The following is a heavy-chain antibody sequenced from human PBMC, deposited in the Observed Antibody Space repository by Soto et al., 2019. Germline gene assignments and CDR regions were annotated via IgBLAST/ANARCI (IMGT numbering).Heavy chain of an antibody. J-gene: IGHJ4*02. CDR3: VQTTGWPGFDF. CDR1: GFTVSIKY. V-gene: IGHV3-53*01. CDR2: IYGGGTT. D-gene: IGHD6-19*01. Sequence: GGSLRLSCAASGFTVSIKYMTWVRQAPGKGLEWVSVIYGGGTTYYADSVKGRFTISRDNSKNTLYLQMNSLRAEDTAVYYCVQTTGWPGFDFWGQGTPVTVSS.